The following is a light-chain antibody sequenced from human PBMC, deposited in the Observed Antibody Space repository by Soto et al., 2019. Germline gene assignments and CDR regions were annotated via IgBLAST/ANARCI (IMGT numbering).Light chain of an antibody. V-gene: IGLV1-51*01. CDR1: SSNIGNNY. J-gene: IGLJ1*01. CDR3: GTWDASLSAYV. CDR2: DNN. Sequence: QSVLTQPPSVSAAPGQTVTISCSGSSSNIGNNYVSWYQQFPGTAPKLLTYDNNKRPSGIPDRFSGSKSGTSATLGITGLQTGDEADYYCGTWDASLSAYVFGTGTKVTVL.